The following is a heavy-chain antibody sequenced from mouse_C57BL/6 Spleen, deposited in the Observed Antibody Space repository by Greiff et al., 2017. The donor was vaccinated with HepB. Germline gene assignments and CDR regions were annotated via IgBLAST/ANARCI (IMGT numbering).Heavy chain of an antibody. CDR3: ARDEDPYYYGSSYYAMDY. Sequence: QVQLQQSGAELVKPGASVKLSCKASGYTFTEYTIHWVKQRSGQGLEWIVWFYPGSGSIKYNEKFKDKATLTADKSSSTVYMELSRLTSEDSAVYFCARDEDPYYYGSSYYAMDYWGQGTSVTVSS. J-gene: IGHJ4*01. D-gene: IGHD1-1*01. CDR2: FYPGSGSI. CDR1: GYTFTEYT. V-gene: IGHV1-62-2*01.